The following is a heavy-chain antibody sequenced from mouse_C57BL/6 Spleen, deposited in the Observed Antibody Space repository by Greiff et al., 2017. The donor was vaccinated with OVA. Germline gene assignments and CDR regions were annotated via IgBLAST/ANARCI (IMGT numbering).Heavy chain of an antibody. D-gene: IGHD2-2*01. J-gene: IGHJ2*01. V-gene: IGHV1-82*01. Sequence: VQLQQSGPELVKPGASVKISCKASGYAFSSSWMNWVKQRPGKGLEWIGRIYPGDGDTNYKGKFKGKATLTADKSSSTAYMQLSSLTSEDSAVYFCARMVTTGDFDYWGQGTTLTVSS. CDR2: IYPGDGDT. CDR1: GYAFSSSW. CDR3: ARMVTTGDFDY.